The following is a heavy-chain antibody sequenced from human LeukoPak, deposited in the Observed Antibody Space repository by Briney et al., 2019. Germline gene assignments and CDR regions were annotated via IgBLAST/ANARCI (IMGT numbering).Heavy chain of an antibody. CDR3: ARDGKQQQISDALDI. V-gene: IGHV3-21*01. Sequence: GGSLRLSCAASGFTFSSYSMNWVRQAPGKGLEWVSSISSSSSYIYYADSVKGRFTISRDNAKNSLYLQMNSLRAEDTAVYYCARDGKQQQISDALDIWGQGTMVTVSS. D-gene: IGHD6-13*01. CDR1: GFTFSSYS. J-gene: IGHJ3*02. CDR2: ISSSSSYI.